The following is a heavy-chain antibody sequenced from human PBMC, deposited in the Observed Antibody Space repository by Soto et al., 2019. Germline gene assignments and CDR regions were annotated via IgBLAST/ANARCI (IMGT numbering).Heavy chain of an antibody. CDR2: INHSGST. D-gene: IGHD3-10*01. CDR3: AFTPHTGSRDY. CDR1: GGSFSGYY. J-gene: IGHJ4*02. V-gene: IGHV4-34*01. Sequence: QVQLQQWGAGLLKPSETLSLTCAVYGGSFSGYYWSWIRQPPGKGLEWIGEINHSGSTNYNPSLKSLVTISVDTSKNQFSLKLSSVTAADTAVYYCAFTPHTGSRDYWGQGTLVTVSS.